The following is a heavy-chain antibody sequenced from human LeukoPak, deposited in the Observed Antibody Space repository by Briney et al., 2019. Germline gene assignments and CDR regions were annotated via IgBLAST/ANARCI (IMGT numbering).Heavy chain of an antibody. J-gene: IGHJ4*02. CDR1: GFPVSSNY. D-gene: IGHD2-15*01. CDR3: ARGDRAASGFDY. CDR2: IYSGGRT. Sequence: SGGSLRLSCAASGFPVSSNYMNWVRQAPGKGLEWVSVIYSGGRTYYADSVKGRFIIPRDNSKNTLYLQMNSLRAEDTAVYYCARGDRAASGFDYWGQGTLVTVSS. V-gene: IGHV3-66*01.